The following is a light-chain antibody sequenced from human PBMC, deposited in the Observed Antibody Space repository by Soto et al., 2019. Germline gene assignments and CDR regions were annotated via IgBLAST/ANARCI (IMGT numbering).Light chain of an antibody. V-gene: IGLV1-44*01. Sequence: QSVLTQPPSASGTPGQRVTISCSGSSSNIARNTVNWYQQLPGRAPKLLIYGHNHRPSGVPDRFSGSKSGTSASLAISGLQSEDEADYYCAAWDDSLNGLNWVFGGGTKLTVL. CDR2: GHN. J-gene: IGLJ3*02. CDR1: SSNIARNT. CDR3: AAWDDSLNGLNWV.